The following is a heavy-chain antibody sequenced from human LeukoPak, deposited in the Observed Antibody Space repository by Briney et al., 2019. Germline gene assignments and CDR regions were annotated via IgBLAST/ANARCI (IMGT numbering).Heavy chain of an antibody. V-gene: IGHV3-21*01. J-gene: IGHJ4*02. D-gene: IGHD6-13*01. CDR1: GFTFSSYS. Sequence: GGSLRLSCAASGFTFSSYSMNWVRQAPGKGLEWVSSISSSSSYIYYADSVKGRFTIPRDNAKNSLYLQMNSLRAEDTAVYYCARDSSSSWIFDYWGQGTLVTVSS. CDR3: ARDSSSSWIFDY. CDR2: ISSSSSYI.